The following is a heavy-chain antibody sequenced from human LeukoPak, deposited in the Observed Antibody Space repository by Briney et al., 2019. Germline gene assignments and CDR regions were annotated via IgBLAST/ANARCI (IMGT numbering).Heavy chain of an antibody. CDR2: INTNTGNP. D-gene: IGHD2-15*01. CDR1: GYTFTSYA. Sequence: ASVKVSCKASGYTFTSYAMNWVRQAPGQGLEWMGWINTNTGNPTYARGFTGRFVFSLDTSVSTAYLQISSLKAEDTAVYYCARTALGYCSGGSCYWFDPWGQGTLVTVSS. J-gene: IGHJ5*02. V-gene: IGHV7-4-1*02. CDR3: ARTALGYCSGGSCYWFDP.